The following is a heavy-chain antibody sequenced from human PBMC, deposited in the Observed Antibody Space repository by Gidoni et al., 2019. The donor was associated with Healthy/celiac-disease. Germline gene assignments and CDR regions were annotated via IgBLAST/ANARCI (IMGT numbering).Heavy chain of an antibody. CDR2: ISHDGSNK. D-gene: IGHD3-10*01. CDR1: GFTFSSYA. J-gene: IGHJ6*02. Sequence: QVQLVESGGGVVQPGRSLRLSCAASGFTFSSYAMHWVRQAPGKGLEWVAVISHDGSNKYYADSVKGRFTISRDNSKNTLYLQMNSRRAEDTAVYYCARVFSMVREDYYYYGMDVWGQGTTVTVSS. CDR3: ARVFSMVREDYYYYGMDV. V-gene: IGHV3-30*04.